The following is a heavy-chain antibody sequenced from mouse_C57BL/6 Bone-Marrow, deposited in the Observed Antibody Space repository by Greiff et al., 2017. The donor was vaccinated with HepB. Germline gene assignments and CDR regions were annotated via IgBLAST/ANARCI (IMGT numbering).Heavy chain of an antibody. CDR1: GYTFTSYW. CDR3: ARKRNGYYAMDY. Sequence: QVQLQQPGAELVKPGASVKLSCKASGYTFTSYWMHWVKQRPGQGLEWIGMIHPNSGSTNYNEKFKSKATLTVDKSSSTAYMQLSSLTSEDSAVYYCARKRNGYYAMDYWGQGTSVTVSS. V-gene: IGHV1-64*01. CDR2: IHPNSGST. J-gene: IGHJ4*01.